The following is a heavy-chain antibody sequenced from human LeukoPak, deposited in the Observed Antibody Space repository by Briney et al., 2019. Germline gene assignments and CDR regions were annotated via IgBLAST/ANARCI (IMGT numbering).Heavy chain of an antibody. CDR2: IYYSGST. CDR3: ARDYQDYYDSSANWFDP. J-gene: IGHJ5*02. Sequence: PSETLSLTCTVSGGSISSSSYYWGWIRQPPGKGLEWIGSIYYSGSTYYNPSLKSRVTMSVDTSKNQFSLKLSSVTAADTAVYYCARDYQDYYDSSANWFDPWGQGTLVTVSS. CDR1: GGSISSSSYY. V-gene: IGHV4-39*07. D-gene: IGHD3-22*01.